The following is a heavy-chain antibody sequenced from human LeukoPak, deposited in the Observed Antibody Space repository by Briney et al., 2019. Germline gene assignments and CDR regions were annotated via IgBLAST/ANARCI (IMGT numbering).Heavy chain of an antibody. D-gene: IGHD6-13*01. CDR2: INHSGST. J-gene: IGHJ5*02. CDR3: ARGGTRIAAAGGRWFDP. Sequence: SETLSLTCAVYGGSFSGYYWSWIRQPPGKGLEWIGEINHSGSTNYNPSLKSRVTISVDTSKNQFSLKLSSVTAADTAVYYCARGGTRIAAAGGRWFDPWGQGTLVTVSS. V-gene: IGHV4-34*01. CDR1: GGSFSGYY.